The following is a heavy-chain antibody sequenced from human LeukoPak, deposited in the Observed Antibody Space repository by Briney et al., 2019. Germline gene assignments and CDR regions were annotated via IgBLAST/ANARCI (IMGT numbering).Heavy chain of an antibody. CDR2: IKQDGSEK. J-gene: IGHJ3*02. D-gene: IGHD5-18*01. CDR3: AGLEIGYSYGHDAFDI. Sequence: PGGSLRLSCAASGFTFSSYWMSWVRQAPGRGLEWVANIKQDGSEKYYVDSVEGRFTISRDNAKNSLYLQMNSLRAEDTAVYYCAGLEIGYSYGHDAFDIWGQGTMVTVSS. CDR1: GFTFSSYW. V-gene: IGHV3-7*01.